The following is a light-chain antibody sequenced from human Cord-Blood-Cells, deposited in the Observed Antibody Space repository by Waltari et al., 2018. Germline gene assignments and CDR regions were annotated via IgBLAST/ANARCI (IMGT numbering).Light chain of an antibody. Sequence: DIVLTQSPATLSLSPGERATLPFRASQGVSSDLAWYQQKPGQAPRLLIYDASNRATGIPARFSGSGSGTDFTLTISSLEPEDFAVYYCQQRSNWPPLTFGGGTRVEIK. CDR2: DAS. J-gene: IGKJ4*01. CDR3: QQRSNWPPLT. V-gene: IGKV3-11*01. CDR1: QGVSSD.